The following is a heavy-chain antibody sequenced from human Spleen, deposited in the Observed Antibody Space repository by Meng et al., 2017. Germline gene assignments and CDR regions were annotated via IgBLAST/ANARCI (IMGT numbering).Heavy chain of an antibody. J-gene: IGHJ4*02. CDR1: GGSISSYY. V-gene: IGHV4-4*07. CDR2: IYSSGST. D-gene: IGHD6-13*01. Sequence: SETLSLTCTVSGGSISSYYWSWIRQPAGKGLEWIGHIYSSGSTNCNPSLKSRVTISVDTSRNQFSLKLSSVTAADTAVYYCAKDIVSSSWYYFDYWGQGTLVTVSS. CDR3: AKDIVSSSWYYFDY.